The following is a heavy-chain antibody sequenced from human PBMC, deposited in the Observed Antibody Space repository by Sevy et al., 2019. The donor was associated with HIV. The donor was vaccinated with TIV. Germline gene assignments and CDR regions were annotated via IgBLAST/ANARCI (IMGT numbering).Heavy chain of an antibody. CDR1: GGSISSGNYY. CDR2: IYTSGST. Sequence: SETLSLTCTVSGGSISSGNYYWSWIRQPAGKGLEWIGRIYTSGSTNYNPSLKSRVTISVDTSKNQFSLKLSFVTAAVTAVYYCARESGDCSSTSCYEGVFDYWGQGTLVTVSS. J-gene: IGHJ4*02. V-gene: IGHV4-61*02. CDR3: ARESGDCSSTSCYEGVFDY. D-gene: IGHD2-2*01.